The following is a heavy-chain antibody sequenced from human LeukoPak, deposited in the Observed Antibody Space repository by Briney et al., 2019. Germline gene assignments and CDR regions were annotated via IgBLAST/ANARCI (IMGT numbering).Heavy chain of an antibody. D-gene: IGHD3-10*01. J-gene: IGHJ5*02. Sequence: GGSLRLSCAASGFTFSSHTMTWVRQAPGKGLEWVSSISGSGDRTYYAGSVKGRFTISRDNSKNTLYLQMDSLRVEDTAIYYCAKDRRSGWFGEFDPWGQGTLVTVSS. CDR1: GFTFSSHT. CDR3: AKDRRSGWFGEFDP. CDR2: ISGSGDRT. V-gene: IGHV3-23*01.